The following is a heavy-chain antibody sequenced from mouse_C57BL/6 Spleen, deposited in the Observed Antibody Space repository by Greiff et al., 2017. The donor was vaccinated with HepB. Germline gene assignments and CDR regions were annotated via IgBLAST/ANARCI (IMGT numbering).Heavy chain of an antibody. V-gene: IGHV1-50*01. CDR1: GYTFTSYW. CDR3: ARGGGGYDGHYYAMDY. J-gene: IGHJ4*01. CDR2: IDPSDSYT. D-gene: IGHD2-2*01. Sequence: QVQLKQPGAELVKPGASVKLSCKASGYTFTSYWMQWVKQRPGQGLEWIGEIDPSDSYTNYNQKFKGKATLTVDTSSSTAYMQLSSLTSEDSAVYYCARGGGGYDGHYYAMDYWGQGTSVTVSS.